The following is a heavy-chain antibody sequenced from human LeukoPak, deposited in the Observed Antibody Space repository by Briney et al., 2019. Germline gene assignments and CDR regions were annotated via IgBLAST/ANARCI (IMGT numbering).Heavy chain of an antibody. CDR2: IYHSGST. J-gene: IGHJ4*02. Sequence: SETLSLTCAVSGGSISSSNWWSWVRQPPGKGLEWIGEIYHSGSTNYNPSLKSRATISVDKSKNQFSLKLSSVTAADTAVYYCASFLDRSGFYYFDYWGQGTLVTVSS. D-gene: IGHD3-22*01. CDR3: ASFLDRSGFYYFDY. CDR1: GGSISSSNW. V-gene: IGHV4-4*02.